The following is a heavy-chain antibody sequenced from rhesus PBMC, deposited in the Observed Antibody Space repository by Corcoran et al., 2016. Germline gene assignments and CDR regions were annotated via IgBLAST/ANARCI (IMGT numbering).Heavy chain of an antibody. J-gene: IGHJ1*01. D-gene: IGHD2-33*01. CDR2: INGKRGAT. CDR1: GAFIYNYW. Sequence: QVQLQESGPGLVKPSETLSLTCAVSGAFIYNYWWIWIRQPPGKGLEWMWEINGKRGATTSNPSLKIWITCSKDASKTQFALKLPSVAAADTAVYYCTREVAAPPFYFDFWGQGALVTVSS. V-gene: IGHV4-80*01. CDR3: TREVAAPPFYFDF.